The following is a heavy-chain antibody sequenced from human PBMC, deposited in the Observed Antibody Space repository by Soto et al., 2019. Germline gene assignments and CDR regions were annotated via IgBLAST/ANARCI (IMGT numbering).Heavy chain of an antibody. CDR3: ASAGITMVRGVQPYYYYYGMDV. CDR1: GFTFSSYG. Sequence: QVQLVESGGGVVQPGRSLRLSCAASGFTFSSYGMHWVRQAPGKGLEWVAVIWYDGSNKYYADSVKGRFTISRDNSKNTLYLQMNSLRAEDTAVYYCASAGITMVRGVQPYYYYYGMDVWGQVTTVTVSS. V-gene: IGHV3-33*01. J-gene: IGHJ6*02. D-gene: IGHD3-10*01. CDR2: IWYDGSNK.